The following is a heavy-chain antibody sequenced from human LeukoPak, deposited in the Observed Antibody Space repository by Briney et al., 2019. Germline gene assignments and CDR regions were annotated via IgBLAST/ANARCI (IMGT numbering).Heavy chain of an antibody. D-gene: IGHD6-13*01. J-gene: IGHJ4*02. Sequence: GGSLRLSCAASGLTFSSYAMSWVRQAPGKGLEWVSAISGSGGGTHYADSVKGRFTISRDSSKNTLYLQMNSLRAEDTAVYYCAGGIHRYSSSWYGGNFDYWGQGTLVTVSS. V-gene: IGHV3-23*01. CDR2: ISGSGGGT. CDR3: AGGIHRYSSSWYGGNFDY. CDR1: GLTFSSYA.